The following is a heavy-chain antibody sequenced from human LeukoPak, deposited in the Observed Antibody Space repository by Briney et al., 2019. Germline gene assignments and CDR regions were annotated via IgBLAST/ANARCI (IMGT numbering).Heavy chain of an antibody. CDR3: ARVWYYGSGTNSDLYYYYYMDV. D-gene: IGHD3-10*01. CDR2: INHSGST. Sequence: PGGSLRLSCAASGFIVSSNYMSWVRQPPGKGLEWIGEINHSGSTNYNPSLKSRVTISIDTSKNQFSLKLSAVTAADTAVYYCARVWYYGSGTNSDLYYYYYMDVWGRGTTVTVSS. V-gene: IGHV4-34*01. J-gene: IGHJ6*03. CDR1: GFIVSSNY.